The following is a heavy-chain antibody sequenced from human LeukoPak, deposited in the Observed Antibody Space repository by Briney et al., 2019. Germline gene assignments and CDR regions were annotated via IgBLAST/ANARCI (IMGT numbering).Heavy chain of an antibody. CDR2: ISSSSSYI. J-gene: IGHJ6*03. Sequence: PGGSLRLSCAASGFTFSSYSMNWVRQAPGKGLEWVSSISSSSSYIHYADSVKGRFTISRDNAKNSLYLQMNSLRAEDTAVYYCARCYGDPNYMDVWGKGTTVTVSS. CDR3: ARCYGDPNYMDV. V-gene: IGHV3-21*01. D-gene: IGHD4-17*01. CDR1: GFTFSSYS.